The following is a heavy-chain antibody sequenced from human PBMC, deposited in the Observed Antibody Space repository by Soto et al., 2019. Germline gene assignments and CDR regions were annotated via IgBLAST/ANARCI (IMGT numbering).Heavy chain of an antibody. CDR3: ARLEDSGTYLI. CDR2: ISAYNGDT. D-gene: IGHD1-26*01. V-gene: IGHV1-18*01. Sequence: QARLTQSGPEVKKLGASVKVSCKASGYKFPDYGISWVRRAPGQGPEWLGWISAYNGDTEYANKFQGRITVTTDTSTTTVYLELRSMRPEDTAIYYCARLEDSGTYLIWGQGTLVTASS. CDR1: GYKFPDYG. J-gene: IGHJ4*02.